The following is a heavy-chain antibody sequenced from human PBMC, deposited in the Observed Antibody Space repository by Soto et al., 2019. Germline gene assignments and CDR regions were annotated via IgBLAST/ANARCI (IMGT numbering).Heavy chain of an antibody. CDR2: IHYSGGT. CDR1: GGSISGYS. Sequence: QVQLQESGPGLVKPSETLSLTCAVSGGSISGYSWSWIRQPPGKGLEWIGNIHYSGGTNYNPSLKTRVTXXLXTXKIQFSLQLPPVPAADTAVYYCARRTNYGTAWYPDCWGQGTLVTVSS. D-gene: IGHD6-19*01. CDR3: ARRTNYGTAWYPDC. V-gene: IGHV4-59*08. J-gene: IGHJ4*02.